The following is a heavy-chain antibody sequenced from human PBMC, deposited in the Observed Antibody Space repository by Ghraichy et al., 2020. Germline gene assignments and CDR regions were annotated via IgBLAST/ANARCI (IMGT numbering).Heavy chain of an antibody. Sequence: SETLSLTCAVYGGSFSGYYWSWIRQPPGKGLEWIGEINHSGSTNYNPSLKSRVTISVDTSKNQFSLKLSSVTAADTAVYYCARGYGSGSFPESYDQRNWFDPWGQGTLVTVSS. CDR1: GGSFSGYY. CDR3: ARGYGSGSFPESYDQRNWFDP. V-gene: IGHV4-34*01. CDR2: INHSGST. J-gene: IGHJ5*02. D-gene: IGHD3-10*01.